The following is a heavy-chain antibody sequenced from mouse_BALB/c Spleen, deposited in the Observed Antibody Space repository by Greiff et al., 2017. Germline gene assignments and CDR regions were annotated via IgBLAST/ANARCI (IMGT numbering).Heavy chain of an antibody. Sequence: EVKLVESGGGLVKLGGSLKLSCAASGFTFSSYYMSWVRQTPEKRLELVAAINSNGGSTYYPDTVKGRFTISRDNAKNTLYLQMSSLKSEDTALYYCSRRDYGNYDYWGQGTTLTVSA. CDR1: GFTFSSYY. V-gene: IGHV5-6-2*01. CDR2: INSNGGST. D-gene: IGHD2-1*01. J-gene: IGHJ2*01. CDR3: SRRDYGNYDY.